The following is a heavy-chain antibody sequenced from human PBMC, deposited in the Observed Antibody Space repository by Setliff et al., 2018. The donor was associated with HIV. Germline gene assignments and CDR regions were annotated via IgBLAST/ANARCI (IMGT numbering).Heavy chain of an antibody. CDR3: ECYNSDDGYFDN. CDR1: GGSFSSDSYY. V-gene: IGHV4-39*07. D-gene: IGHD2-8*01. CDR2: IYHTGSS. Sequence: ETLSLTCSVSGGSFSSDSYYWGWIRQSPGKGLEWIGNIYHTGSSYYNPSLNDRATISLDTSKNQFSLKLSSVTAADTAVYYCECYNSDDGYFDNWGQGALVTVSS. J-gene: IGHJ4*02.